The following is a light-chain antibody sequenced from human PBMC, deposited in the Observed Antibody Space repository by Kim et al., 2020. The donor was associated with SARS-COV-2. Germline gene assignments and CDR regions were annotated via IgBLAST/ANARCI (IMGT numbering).Light chain of an antibody. CDR3: QQYGSSPYT. Sequence: LAPGDRATLSCRASQSVSSDYLAWYQQKPGQAPRLLFYGASSRATGIPDRFTGGGSGTDFTLTISRLEPEDFAVYYCQQYGSSPYTFGQGTKLEI. CDR2: GAS. V-gene: IGKV3-20*01. J-gene: IGKJ2*01. CDR1: QSVSSDY.